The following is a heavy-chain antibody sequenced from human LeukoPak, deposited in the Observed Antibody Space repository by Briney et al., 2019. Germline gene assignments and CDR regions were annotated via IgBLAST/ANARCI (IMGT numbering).Heavy chain of an antibody. Sequence: PGGSLRLSCAASGFTFSNYWMHWVRQAPGKGLEWVAVIWYDGSNKYYADSVKGRFTISRDNSKNTLYLQMNSLRAEDTAVYYCARGRRYCSSTSCYAYYYYYMDVWGKGTTVTVSS. CDR1: GFTFSNYW. CDR2: IWYDGSNK. J-gene: IGHJ6*03. D-gene: IGHD2-2*01. V-gene: IGHV3-33*08. CDR3: ARGRRYCSSTSCYAYYYYYMDV.